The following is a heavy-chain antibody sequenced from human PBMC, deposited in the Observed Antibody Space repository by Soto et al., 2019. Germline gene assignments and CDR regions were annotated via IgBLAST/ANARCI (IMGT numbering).Heavy chain of an antibody. Sequence: ASVKVSCKASGYTFTSDYMHWVRQAPGQGLEWMGIINPSGGSTSYAQKFQGRVTMTRDTSTSTVYMELSSLRSEDTAVYYCARDRVPAAKDYYYYGMDVWGQGTTVTVSS. V-gene: IGHV1-46*01. CDR1: GYTFTSDY. J-gene: IGHJ6*02. D-gene: IGHD2-2*01. CDR3: ARDRVPAAKDYYYYGMDV. CDR2: INPSGGST.